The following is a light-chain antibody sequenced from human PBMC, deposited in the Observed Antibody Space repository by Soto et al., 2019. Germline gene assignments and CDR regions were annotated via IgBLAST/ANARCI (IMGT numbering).Light chain of an antibody. CDR3: SSYTSGSTLG. CDR2: EVS. CDR1: SSDIGGYNY. Sequence: QSALTPPASVSGSPGQSLTISCTGTSSDIGGYNYVSWYQQHPGKAPKLMIYEVSNRPSGVSNRFSGSKSGNTASLTISGLQAEDEADYYCSSYTSGSTLGFGGGTKLTVL. J-gene: IGLJ3*02. V-gene: IGLV2-14*01.